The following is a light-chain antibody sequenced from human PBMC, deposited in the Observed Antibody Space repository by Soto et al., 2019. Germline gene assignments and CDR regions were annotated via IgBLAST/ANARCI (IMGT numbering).Light chain of an antibody. J-gene: IGLJ3*02. CDR1: SSDVENYNL. Sequence: QSVLTQPASVSGSPGQSITISCTGTSSDVENYNLVSWYQQLPGKAPKFMIYEVSKRPSGVSNRFSGSKSGNTASLTISGLQAEDEADYYCCSYASSVGVFGGGTKLTVL. CDR3: CSYASSVGV. CDR2: EVS. V-gene: IGLV2-23*02.